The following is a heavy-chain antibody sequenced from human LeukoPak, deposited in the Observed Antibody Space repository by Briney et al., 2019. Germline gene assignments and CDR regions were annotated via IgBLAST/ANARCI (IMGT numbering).Heavy chain of an antibody. J-gene: IGHJ4*02. CDR1: GFTFSSYA. D-gene: IGHD1-26*01. CDR3: ARVGGSYIGYFDY. V-gene: IGHV3-64*01. CDR2: ISSNGITT. Sequence: PGGSLRLSCAASGFTFSSYAMHWVRQAPGKGLEYVSAISSNGITTYYANSVKGRFTISRDISKNTLYLQMGSLRAEDMAVYYCARVGGSYIGYFDYWGQGTLVTVSS.